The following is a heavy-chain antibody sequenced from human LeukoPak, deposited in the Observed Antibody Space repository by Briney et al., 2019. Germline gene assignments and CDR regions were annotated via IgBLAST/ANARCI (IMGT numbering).Heavy chain of an antibody. CDR3: AREGHAFDI. V-gene: IGHV3-64*01. Sequence: PGGSLRLSCAASGFSFSHYAMHWVRQAPGKGLQYVSAISGDGDIAYYTNFVKGRFTISRDNSKNTVYLHMGSLRTEDTAVYFCAREGHAFDIWGQGTLVTVSS. CDR2: ISGDGDIA. J-gene: IGHJ3*02. CDR1: GFSFSHYA.